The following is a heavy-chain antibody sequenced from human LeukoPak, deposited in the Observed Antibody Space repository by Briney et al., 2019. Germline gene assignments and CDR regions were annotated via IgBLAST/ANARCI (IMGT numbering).Heavy chain of an antibody. D-gene: IGHD5-24*01. V-gene: IGHV3-53*05. CDR1: GFSVSSMY. Sequence: GGSLRLSCAASGFSVSSMYMSWVRQAPGKGLEWVSAIYGDVTTSYADSVRGRFRISRDNSKNMVYLQMNNLRVEDTAVYYCARDGPGRATEYWGQGTLVTVSS. CDR3: ARDGPGRATEY. CDR2: IYGDVTT. J-gene: IGHJ4*02.